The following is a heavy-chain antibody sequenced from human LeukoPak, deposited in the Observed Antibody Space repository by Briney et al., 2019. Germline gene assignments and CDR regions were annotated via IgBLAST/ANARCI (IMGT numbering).Heavy chain of an antibody. D-gene: IGHD3-10*01. Sequence: GSLRLSCAASGFTFSSYAMSWVRQAPGKGLEWVAVISYDGSNKYYADSVKGRFTISRDNSKNTLYLQMNSLRAEDTAVYYCARRVGASFGDYWGQGTLVTVSS. CDR2: ISYDGSNK. CDR3: ARRVGASFGDY. CDR1: GFTFSSYA. J-gene: IGHJ4*02. V-gene: IGHV3-30-3*01.